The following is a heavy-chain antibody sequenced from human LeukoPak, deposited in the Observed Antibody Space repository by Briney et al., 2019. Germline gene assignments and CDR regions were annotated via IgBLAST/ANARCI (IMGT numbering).Heavy chain of an antibody. CDR1: GFTFTNYL. CDR3: VREESGGYFDY. V-gene: IGHV1-46*01. CDR2: IAPSVDTT. Sequence: ASVTVSCKSFGFTFTNYLLHWVRQAPGQGLEWVGRIAPSVDTTNYAQKFRGRVTMTRDTSTSTVYMELSSLRSDDTAIYYCVREESGGYFDYWGQGTLVTVSS. J-gene: IGHJ4*02. D-gene: IGHD2-8*02.